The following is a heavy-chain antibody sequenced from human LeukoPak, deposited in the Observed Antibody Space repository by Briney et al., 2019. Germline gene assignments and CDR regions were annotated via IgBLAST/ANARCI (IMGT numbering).Heavy chain of an antibody. CDR1: GFTFSSYW. V-gene: IGHV3-74*01. J-gene: IGHJ4*02. CDR3: ARVFHLIDH. CDR2: INSDGSST. Sequence: GGSLRLSCAASGFTFSSYWMHWVRQAPGKGLVWVSRINSDGSSTSYADSVKGRFTISRDNAKNILYLQMNNLGVEDTAVYYCARVFHLIDHWGQGALVTVSS.